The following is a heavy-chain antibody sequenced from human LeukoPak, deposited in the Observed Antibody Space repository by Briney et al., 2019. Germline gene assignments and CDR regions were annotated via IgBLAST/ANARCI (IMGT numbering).Heavy chain of an antibody. J-gene: IGHJ4*02. V-gene: IGHV3-23*01. CDR2: ITGSGSTT. CDR1: GFTFHNYA. Sequence: GGSLRLSCATTGFTFHNYAMNWVRQAPGKGLEWVSTITGSGSTTYYADSVRGLFTISRDYSKNMLYLQMNSLRAEDTAVYYCAKDLTRYSYNYWGQGTLVTVSS. CDR3: AKDLTRYSYNY. D-gene: IGHD5-18*01.